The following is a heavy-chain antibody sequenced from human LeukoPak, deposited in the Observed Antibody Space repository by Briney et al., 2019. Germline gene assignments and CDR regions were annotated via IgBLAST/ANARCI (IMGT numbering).Heavy chain of an antibody. CDR1: GFTFSNYA. J-gene: IGHJ4*02. Sequence: GGSLRLSCAASGFTFSNYAMTWVRQAPGKGLEWVSVIYSGGSTYYADSVKGRFTISRDNSKNTLYLQMNSLRAEDTAVYYCARGRYDFWSGYYSVYFDYWGQGTLVTVSS. CDR3: ARGRYDFWSGYYSVYFDY. V-gene: IGHV3-53*01. D-gene: IGHD3-3*01. CDR2: IYSGGST.